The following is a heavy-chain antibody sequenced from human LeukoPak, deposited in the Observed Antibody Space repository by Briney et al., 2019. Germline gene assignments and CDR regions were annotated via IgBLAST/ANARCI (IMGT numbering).Heavy chain of an antibody. D-gene: IGHD2-2*01. Sequence: SETLSLTCAVYGGSFSGYYWSWIRQPPGKGLEWIGEINHSGSTNYNPSLKSRVTISVDTSKNQFSLKLSSVTAADTAVYYCARDRYCSSPSCYPDAFDIWGQGTMVTVSS. J-gene: IGHJ3*02. CDR1: GGSFSGYY. CDR2: INHSGST. CDR3: ARDRYCSSPSCYPDAFDI. V-gene: IGHV4-34*01.